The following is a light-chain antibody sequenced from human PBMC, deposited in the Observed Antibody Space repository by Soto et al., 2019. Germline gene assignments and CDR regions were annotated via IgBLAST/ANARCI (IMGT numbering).Light chain of an antibody. CDR3: QQSYSTPIT. J-gene: IGKJ5*01. CDR1: QSISSY. Sequence: DIHMTQSPSSVSASVVDIVSVSFLASQSISSYLNWYQQKPGKAPKLLIYAASSLQSGVPSRFSGSGSGTDFTLTISSLQPEDFATYYCQQSYSTPITFGQGTRLEIK. V-gene: IGKV1-39*01. CDR2: AAS.